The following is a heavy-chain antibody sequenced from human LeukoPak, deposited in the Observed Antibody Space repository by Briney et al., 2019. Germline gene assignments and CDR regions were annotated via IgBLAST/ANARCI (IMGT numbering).Heavy chain of an antibody. J-gene: IGHJ4*02. CDR2: INSDGSWT. V-gene: IGHV3-74*01. D-gene: IGHD2-2*01. CDR1: GNYW. Sequence: GGSLRLSCAASGNYWMHWVRQAPGKGLVWVSHINSDGSWTSYADSVKGRFTISKDNAKNTVYLQMNNLRAEDTAVYYCVSFYETYRGRGTLVTVSS. CDR3: VSFYETY.